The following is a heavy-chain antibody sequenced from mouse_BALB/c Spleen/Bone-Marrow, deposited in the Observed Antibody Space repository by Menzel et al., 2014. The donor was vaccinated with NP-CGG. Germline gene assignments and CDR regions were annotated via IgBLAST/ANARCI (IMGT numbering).Heavy chain of an antibody. Sequence: QVQLQQSGAELVRPGASVKLSCKASGYTFTNFWINWVKQRPGQGLEWIGNIYPSDSYTNYNQKFKDKATLTVDKSSSTAYMQLSSPTSEDSAVYYCTRWLPDAMGYWGQGTSVTVSS. CDR3: TRWLPDAMGY. CDR1: GYTFTNFW. CDR2: IYPSDSYT. V-gene: IGHV1-69*02. J-gene: IGHJ4*01. D-gene: IGHD2-2*01.